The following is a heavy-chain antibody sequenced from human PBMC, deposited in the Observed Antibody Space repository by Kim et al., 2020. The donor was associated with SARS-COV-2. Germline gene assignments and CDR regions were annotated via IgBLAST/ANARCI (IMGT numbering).Heavy chain of an antibody. D-gene: IGHD2-2*01. V-gene: IGHV3-33*06. CDR1: GFTFSSYG. J-gene: IGHJ4*02. CDR2: IWYDGSNK. Sequence: GGSLRLSCAASGFTFSSYGMHWVRQAPGKGLEWVAVIWYDGSNKYYADSVKGRFTISRDNSKNTLYLQMNSLRAEDTAVYYCAKMPERYCSSTSCYGGFDYWGQGTLVTVSS. CDR3: AKMPERYCSSTSCYGGFDY.